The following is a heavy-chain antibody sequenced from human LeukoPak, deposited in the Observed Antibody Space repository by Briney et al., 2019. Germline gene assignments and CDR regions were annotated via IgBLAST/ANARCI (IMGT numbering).Heavy chain of an antibody. J-gene: IGHJ4*02. CDR2: ISWNSGSI. CDR3: AKVGSYTDY. D-gene: IGHD2-2*02. Sequence: GGSLRPSCAASGFTFDDYAMHWVRQAPGKGLEWVSGISWNSGSIGYADSVKGRFTISRDNAKNSLYLQMNSLRAEDTALYYCAKVGSYTDYWGQGTLVTVSS. V-gene: IGHV3-9*01. CDR1: GFTFDDYA.